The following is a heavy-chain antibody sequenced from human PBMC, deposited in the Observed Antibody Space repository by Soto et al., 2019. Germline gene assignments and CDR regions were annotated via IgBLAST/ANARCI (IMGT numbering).Heavy chain of an antibody. V-gene: IGHV3-30-3*01. CDR2: ISYDGSNK. CDR1: GFTFSSYA. D-gene: IGHD6-6*01. CDR3: ARDTFADISAARPRGGGMDD. Sequence: SLRLSCAASGFTFSSYAMHWVRQAPGKGLEWVAVISYDGSNKYYADSVKGRFTISRDNSKNTLYLQMNSLRAEDTAVYYCARDTFADISAARPRGGGMDDRGQGTLVTVSS. J-gene: IGHJ4*02.